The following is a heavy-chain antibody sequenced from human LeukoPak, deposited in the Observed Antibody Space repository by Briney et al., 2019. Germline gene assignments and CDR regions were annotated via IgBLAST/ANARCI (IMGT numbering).Heavy chain of an antibody. CDR1: SGSISSHH. CDR2: IYYSGST. V-gene: IGHV4-59*11. CDR3: ARDGSGWGIDYYYGMDV. D-gene: IGHD6-19*01. J-gene: IGHJ6*02. Sequence: SETLSLTCTVSSGSISSHHWSWIRQPPGKGLEWIGYIYYSGSTDYNPSLKSRVTMSVDTSKNQFSLKLSSVTAADTAVYYCARDGSGWGIDYYYGMDVWGQGTTVTVSS.